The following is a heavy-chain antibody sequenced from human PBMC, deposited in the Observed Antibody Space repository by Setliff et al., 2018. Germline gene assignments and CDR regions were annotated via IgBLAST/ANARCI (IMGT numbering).Heavy chain of an antibody. CDR1: GGTFSDYH. V-gene: IGHV4-34*09. J-gene: IGHJ5*02. CDR2: INHRGST. Sequence: ASETLSLTCAAYGGTFSDYHWTWIRRSPEKGLEWIGEINHRGSTNYNPSLKSRVTISVDTSKNQFSLKLSSVTAADTAVYYCARDLSSSLSEGWFDPWGQGTLVTVSS. CDR3: ARDLSSSLSEGWFDP.